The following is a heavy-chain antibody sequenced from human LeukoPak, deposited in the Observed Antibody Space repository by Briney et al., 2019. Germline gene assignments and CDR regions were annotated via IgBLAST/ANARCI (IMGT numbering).Heavy chain of an antibody. V-gene: IGHV3-74*01. CDR1: GFTFSDYW. CDR2: INTDGSIT. D-gene: IGHD3-22*01. Sequence: GGSLRLSCAASGFTFSDYWMHWVRQAPGKGLVWVSRINTDGSITNYADSVKGRFTVSRDDAKNTLYLQMNSLRAEDTAVYYCARDTTPYYYDSSGDYWGQGTLVTVSS. J-gene: IGHJ4*02. CDR3: ARDTTPYYYDSSGDY.